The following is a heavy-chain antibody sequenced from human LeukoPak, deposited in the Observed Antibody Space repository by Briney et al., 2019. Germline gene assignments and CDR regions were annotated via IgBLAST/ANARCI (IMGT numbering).Heavy chain of an antibody. V-gene: IGHV3-30*03. CDR2: ISYDGSNK. J-gene: IGHJ6*03. CDR3: AREATVPYYYYMDV. CDR1: GFTFSSYG. D-gene: IGHD4-17*01. Sequence: PGRSLRLSCAASGFTFSSYGMHWVRQAPGKGLEWVAVISYDGSNKYYADSVKGRFTISRDNSKNTLYLQMNSLRAEDTAVCYCAREATVPYYYYMDVWGKGTTVTISS.